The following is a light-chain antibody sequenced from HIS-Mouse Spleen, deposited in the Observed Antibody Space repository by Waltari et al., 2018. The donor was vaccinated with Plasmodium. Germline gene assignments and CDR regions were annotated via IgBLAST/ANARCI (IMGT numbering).Light chain of an antibody. CDR2: AAS. V-gene: IGKV1-12*01. Sequence: DIQMTQSPSSVSASVGDRVTITCRASPGLSRWLAWYQQKPGKAPKLLIYAASSLQSGVPSRFSGSGSGTDVTLTISSLQPEDFATYYCQQANSFPPGSTFGPGTKVDIK. CDR1: PGLSRW. CDR3: QQANSFPPGST. J-gene: IGKJ3*01.